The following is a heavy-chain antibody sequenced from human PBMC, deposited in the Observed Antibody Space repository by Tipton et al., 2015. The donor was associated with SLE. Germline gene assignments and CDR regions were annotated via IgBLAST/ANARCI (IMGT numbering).Heavy chain of an antibody. CDR3: TRMTCSGGTCPDDY. D-gene: IGHD2-15*01. V-gene: IGHV3-49*03. CDR2: IRSKAYGGTT. CDR1: GFTFGDYA. Sequence: SLRLSCTASGFTFGDYAMSWFRQAPGKGLEWVGFIRSKAYGGTTQYAASVRGRFTISRDDSKSVAYLQMNGLKTEDTAMYYCTRMTCSGGTCPDDYWGQGTLVTVSS. J-gene: IGHJ4*02.